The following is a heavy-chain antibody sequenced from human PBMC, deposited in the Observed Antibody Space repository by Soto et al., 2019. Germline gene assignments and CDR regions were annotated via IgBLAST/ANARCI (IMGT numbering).Heavy chain of an antibody. CDR1: GGSFSGYY. J-gene: IGHJ6*02. D-gene: IGHD4-17*01. V-gene: IGHV4-34*01. CDR3: ARGPADYGDYAYYYYYYGMDV. Sequence: SETLCLTCAVYGGSFSGYYWSWIRQPPGKGLEWIGEINHSGSTNYNPSLKSRVTISVDTSKNQFSLKLSSVTAADTAVYYCARGPADYGDYAYYYYYYGMDVWGQGTTVTVSS. CDR2: INHSGST.